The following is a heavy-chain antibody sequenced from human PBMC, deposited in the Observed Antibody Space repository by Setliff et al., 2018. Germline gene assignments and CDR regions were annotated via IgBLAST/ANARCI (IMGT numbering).Heavy chain of an antibody. J-gene: IGHJ4*02. Sequence: SLKISCAASGFTFWSYAMSWVRQAPGKGLEWISAITHSGWDTYHADSVKGRFTISRANSQNTLFLQMNSLRVEDTAVYFCVKGSSDSRPYYFDYWGQGMLVTVS. CDR3: VKGSSDSRPYYFDY. V-gene: IGHV3-23*01. CDR2: ITHSGWDT. D-gene: IGHD2-2*01. CDR1: GFTFWSYA.